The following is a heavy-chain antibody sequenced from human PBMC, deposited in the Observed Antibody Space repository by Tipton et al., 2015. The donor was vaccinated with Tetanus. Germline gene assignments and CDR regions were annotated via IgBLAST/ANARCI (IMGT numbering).Heavy chain of an antibody. CDR1: GGSISGSPYF. D-gene: IGHD5-24*01. CDR3: ARGRDGYNYPFDY. Sequence: LRLSCSVSGGSISGSPYFWNWLRHQPGKGLEWIGYIYYSGSTYYNPSLESRVTISVDTSKNQFSLNLTSVTAADTAVYYCARGRDGYNYPFDYWVQGTLVIVSS. J-gene: IGHJ4*02. V-gene: IGHV4-31*02. CDR2: IYYSGST.